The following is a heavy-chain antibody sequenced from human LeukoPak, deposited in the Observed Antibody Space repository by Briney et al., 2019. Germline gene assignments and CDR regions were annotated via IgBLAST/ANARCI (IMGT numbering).Heavy chain of an antibody. D-gene: IGHD1-1*01. CDR1: GVTFNNAW. CDR2: IKSKTDGGTT. CDR3: TTDGGMYNWNDVVY. J-gene: IGHJ4*02. V-gene: IGHV3-15*01. Sequence: GGSLRLSCAASGVTFNNAWMSWVRQAPGKGLEWVGRIKSKTDGGTTDYAAPVKGRFTISRDDSKNTLFPQMNSLKTEDTAVYYCTTDGGMYNWNDVVYWGQGTLVTVSS.